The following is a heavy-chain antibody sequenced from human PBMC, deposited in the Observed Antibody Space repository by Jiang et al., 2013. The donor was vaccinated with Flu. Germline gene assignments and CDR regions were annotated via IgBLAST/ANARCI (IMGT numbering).Heavy chain of an antibody. Sequence: PGLVKPSQTLSLTCTVSGGSISSGGYYWSWIRQHPGKGLEWIGYIYYSGSTYYNPSLKSRVTISIDTSKTHFSLKLSSVTAADTAVYYCARGGGHDYGDYGAVYFDYWGQGTLVTVSP. D-gene: IGHD4-17*01. CDR2: IYYSGST. J-gene: IGHJ4*02. CDR3: ARGGGHDYGDYGAVYFDY. V-gene: IGHV4-31*03. CDR1: GGSISSGGYY.